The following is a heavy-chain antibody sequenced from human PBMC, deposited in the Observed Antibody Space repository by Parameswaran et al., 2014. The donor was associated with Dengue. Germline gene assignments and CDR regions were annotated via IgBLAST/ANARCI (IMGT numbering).Heavy chain of an antibody. CDR2: IKQDGSEK. CDR3: ARERYGSGSYYNHFDY. D-gene: IGHD3-10*01. J-gene: IGHJ4*02. V-gene: IGHV3-7*01. Sequence: VRQGPGKGLEWVANIKQDGSEKYYVDSVKGRFTISRDNAKNSLYLQMNSLRAEDTAVYYCARERYGSGSYYNHFDYWGQGTLVTVSS.